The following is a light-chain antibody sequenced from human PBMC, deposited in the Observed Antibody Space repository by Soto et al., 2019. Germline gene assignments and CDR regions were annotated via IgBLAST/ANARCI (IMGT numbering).Light chain of an antibody. CDR3: CSNAAGSTYV. V-gene: IGLV2-23*01. CDR2: EAN. J-gene: IGLJ1*01. Sequence: QSALTQPASVSGSPGQSITISCTGTNSDGGSHHLVSWYQQYPGKAPKLIIFEANKRPSGVSYRFSASKSGSTASLTISGLQAEDEADYYCCSNAAGSTYVFGSGTKLTVL. CDR1: NSDGGSHHL.